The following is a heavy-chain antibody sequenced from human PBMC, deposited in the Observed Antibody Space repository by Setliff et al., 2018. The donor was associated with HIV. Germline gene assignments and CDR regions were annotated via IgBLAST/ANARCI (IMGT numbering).Heavy chain of an antibody. D-gene: IGHD2-2*01. Sequence: PGGSLRLSCAASGFTFFDYALNWVRQAPGKGLEWVSSISSSGSYIYYADSVKGRFTISGDHATSALYLQMDSLRAEDTALYYCTRSHSTRDAFDIWGQGTMVTVSS. CDR1: GFTFFDYA. V-gene: IGHV3-21*01. J-gene: IGHJ3*02. CDR3: TRSHSTRDAFDI. CDR2: ISSSGSYI.